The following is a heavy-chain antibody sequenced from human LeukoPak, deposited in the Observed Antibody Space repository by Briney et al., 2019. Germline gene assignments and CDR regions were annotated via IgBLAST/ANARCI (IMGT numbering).Heavy chain of an antibody. CDR2: MNPNSGHT. V-gene: IGHV1-8*03. J-gene: IGHJ5*02. Sequence: ASVRVSCKASGYPFTSYDINWVRQATGQGLQWMGWMNPNSGHTAYAQKFQGRVTITRNTSISTAYMDLSSLRSEDSAVYYCARGRTSAGRYSGHDWGDWFDPWGQGTLVTVSS. CDR1: GYPFTSYD. CDR3: ARGRTSAGRYSGHDWGDWFDP. D-gene: IGHD5-12*01.